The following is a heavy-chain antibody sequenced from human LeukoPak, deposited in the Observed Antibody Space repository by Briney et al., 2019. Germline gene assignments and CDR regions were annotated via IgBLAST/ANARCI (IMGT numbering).Heavy chain of an antibody. CDR3: ARHRDFIDY. V-gene: IGHV3-11*01. D-gene: IGHD3/OR15-3a*01. J-gene: IGHJ4*02. CDR2: SSSSGSTI. CDR1: GFTLSDYY. Sequence: GGSLRLSCAASGFTLSDYYMSWIRQAPGKGLEWVSYSSSSGSTIYYADSVKGRFAISRDNAKNSLYLQMNSLRAGDTAVYYCARHRDFIDYWGQGTLVTVSS.